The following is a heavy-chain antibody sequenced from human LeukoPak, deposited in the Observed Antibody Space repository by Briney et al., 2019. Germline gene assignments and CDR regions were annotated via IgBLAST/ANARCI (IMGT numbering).Heavy chain of an antibody. CDR1: GGSISSDY. CDR3: ARGSPYYDSRSNALDI. D-gene: IGHD3-22*01. Sequence: KTSETLSLTCTVSGGSISSDYWSWIRQPPGRGLEWIGYIYHSGSTNYNPSLKSRVTISVDTSKNQFSLKLTSVTAADTAVYYCARGSPYYDSRSNALDIWGQGTMVSVSS. J-gene: IGHJ3*02. V-gene: IGHV4-59*01. CDR2: IYHSGST.